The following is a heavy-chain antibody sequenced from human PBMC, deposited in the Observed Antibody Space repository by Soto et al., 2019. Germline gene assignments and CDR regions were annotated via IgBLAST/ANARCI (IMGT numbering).Heavy chain of an antibody. V-gene: IGHV4-4*02. CDR2: IYHSGST. Sequence: SETLSLTCAVSSGSISSSNWWSWVRQPPGKGLEWIGEIYHSGSTNYNPSLKSRVTISVDKSKNQFSLKLSSVTAADTAVYYCARGFTAARLLMRAAEDAFDIWGQGTMVTVSS. J-gene: IGHJ3*02. CDR3: ARGFTAARLLMRAAEDAFDI. CDR1: SGSISSSNW. D-gene: IGHD6-6*01.